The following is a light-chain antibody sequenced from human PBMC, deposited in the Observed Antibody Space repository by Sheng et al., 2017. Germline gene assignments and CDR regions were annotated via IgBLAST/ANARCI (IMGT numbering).Light chain of an antibody. Sequence: DIQMTQSPSSLSASVGDRVTITCRASQRISNYLTWYQQKLGKAPKFLIYKASTLQGGVPSRFSGSASGTDFTLTISGLQPEDVATYFCQQLNSYPRTFGQGTKLEIK. J-gene: IGKJ2*01. CDR3: QQLNSYPRT. CDR1: QRISNY. CDR2: KAS. V-gene: IGKV1-39*01.